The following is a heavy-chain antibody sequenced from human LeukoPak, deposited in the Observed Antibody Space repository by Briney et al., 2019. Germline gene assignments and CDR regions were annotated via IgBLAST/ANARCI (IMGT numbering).Heavy chain of an antibody. D-gene: IGHD6-13*01. V-gene: IGHV4-39*07. J-gene: IGHJ4*02. CDR3: ARSYSSSWHGRAAFDY. Sequence: PSETLSLTCTVSGGSISSSSYYWGWIRQPPGKGLEWIGSIYYTGSTYYNPSLKSRVTISVDTSKNQFSLKLNSVTAADTAVYNCARSYSSSWHGRAAFDYWGQGTLVTVSS. CDR2: IYYTGST. CDR1: GGSISSSSYY.